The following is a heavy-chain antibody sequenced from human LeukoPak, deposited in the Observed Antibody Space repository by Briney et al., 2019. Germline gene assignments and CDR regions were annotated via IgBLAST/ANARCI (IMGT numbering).Heavy chain of an antibody. V-gene: IGHV1-18*01. J-gene: IGHJ4*02. CDR2: NSAYNGNT. CDR3: ARFYWNHKGFDY. Sequence: GGSVKVSCKASGYIFTRYGISWVGQAPGQGVEWSGWNSAYNGNTNYAQKLQGKVTMTTDTPTRTAYMELRSLRSDGTAVYYSARFYWNHKGFDYGGQGTLVTVSS. D-gene: IGHD1-1*01. CDR1: GYIFTRYG.